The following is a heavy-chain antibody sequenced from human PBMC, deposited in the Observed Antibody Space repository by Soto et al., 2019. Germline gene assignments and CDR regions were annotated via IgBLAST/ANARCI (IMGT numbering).Heavy chain of an antibody. CDR1: GGTFSSYA. CDR3: ARSQGSSTSLEIYYYYYYGMDV. CDR2: IIPISGTA. V-gene: IGHV1-69*01. D-gene: IGHD2-2*01. Sequence: QVQLVQSGAEVKKPGSSVKVSCKASGGTFSSYAISWVRQAPGQGLEWMGGIIPISGTANYAQKFQGRVTITADESTSTAYMELSSLRSEDTAVYYCARSQGSSTSLEIYYYYYYGMDVWGQWTTVTVYS. J-gene: IGHJ6*02.